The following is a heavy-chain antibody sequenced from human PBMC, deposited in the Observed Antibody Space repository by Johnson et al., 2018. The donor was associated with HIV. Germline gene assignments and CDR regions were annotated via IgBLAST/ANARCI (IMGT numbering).Heavy chain of an antibody. V-gene: IGHV3-66*01. CDR3: ARDCSYGSNDAFDI. Sequence: VQLVESGGGLVKPGGSLRLSCAASGFSVRTKYMSWVRQAPGKGLAWVSVIYSDGPMSFAQSVKGRFSISRDVSKNTLYLQMNSLRAEDTAVYYCARDCSYGSNDAFDIWGQGTMVTVSS. J-gene: IGHJ3*02. CDR1: GFSVRTKY. D-gene: IGHD5-18*01. CDR2: IYSDGPM.